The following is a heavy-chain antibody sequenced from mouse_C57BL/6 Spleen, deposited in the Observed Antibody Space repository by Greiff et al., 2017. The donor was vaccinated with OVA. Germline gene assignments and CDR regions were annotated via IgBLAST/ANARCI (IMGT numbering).Heavy chain of an antibody. V-gene: IGHV5-6*01. J-gene: IGHJ1*03. CDR1: GFTFSSYG. CDR3: ATPGTRNFDV. Sequence: EVQGVESGGDLVKPGGSLKLSCAASGFTFSSYGMSWVRQTPDKRLEWVATISSGGSYTYYPDSVKGRFTISRDNAKNTLYLQMSSLKSEDTAMYYCATPGTRNFDVWGTGTTVTVSS. D-gene: IGHD4-1*01. CDR2: ISSGGSYT.